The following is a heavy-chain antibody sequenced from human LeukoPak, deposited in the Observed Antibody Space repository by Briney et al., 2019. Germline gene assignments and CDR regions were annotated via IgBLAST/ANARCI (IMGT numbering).Heavy chain of an antibody. CDR2: IYYSGST. V-gene: IGHV4-59*01. Sequence: SETLSLTCTVSGGSISSYYWSWIRQPPGKGLEWIGYIYYSGSTNYNPSLKSRVTISVDTSKNQFSLKLSSVTAADTAVYYCARVRGRRGYSYGLVDYWGQGTLVTVSS. D-gene: IGHD5-18*01. CDR1: GGSISSYY. CDR3: ARVRGRRGYSYGLVDY. J-gene: IGHJ4*02.